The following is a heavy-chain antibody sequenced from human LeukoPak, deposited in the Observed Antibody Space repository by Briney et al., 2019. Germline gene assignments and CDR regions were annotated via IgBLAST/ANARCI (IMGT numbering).Heavy chain of an antibody. CDR1: GFTFSNYA. Sequence: GGSLRLSCAASGFTFSNYAMGWVRQTPGKGLEWVSTISDSGASTYYADSVKGRFTISRDNSKNTLYLQMNSLRDEDTAVYYCAKVPYSDYGAGRPPFMDVWGQGTTVAISS. V-gene: IGHV3-23*01. CDR3: AKVPYSDYGAGRPPFMDV. J-gene: IGHJ6*02. CDR2: ISDSGAST. D-gene: IGHD3-10*01.